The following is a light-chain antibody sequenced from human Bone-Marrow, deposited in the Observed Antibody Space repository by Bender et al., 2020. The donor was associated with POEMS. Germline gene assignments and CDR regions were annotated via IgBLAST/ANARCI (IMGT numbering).Light chain of an antibody. CDR3: SSFTTRFTMI. J-gene: IGLJ2*01. V-gene: IGLV2-14*03. CDR1: SSDIGGYNF. CDR2: DVS. Sequence: QSALTQPASVSGSPGQSITISCIGTSSDIGGYNFVSWYQQYPGKAPKVIIYDVSTRPLGLSNRFSGSKSGNTASLTISGLQADDEADYYCSSFTTRFTMIFGGGTKVTVL.